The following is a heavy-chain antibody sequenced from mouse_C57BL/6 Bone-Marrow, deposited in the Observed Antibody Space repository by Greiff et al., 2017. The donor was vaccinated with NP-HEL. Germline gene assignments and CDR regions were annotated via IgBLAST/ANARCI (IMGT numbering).Heavy chain of an antibody. V-gene: IGHV1-9*01. CDR2: ILPGSGST. D-gene: IGHD2-3*01. CDR1: GYTFTGYW. Sequence: QVQLQQSGAELMKPGASVKLSCKATGYTFTGYWIEWVKQRPGHGLEWIGEILPGSGSTNYNEKFKGKATFAADTSSNTAYMQLSSLTTEDSAIYYCARLETYDVHYEAWFAYWGQGTLVTVSA. CDR3: ARLETYDVHYEAWFAY. J-gene: IGHJ3*01.